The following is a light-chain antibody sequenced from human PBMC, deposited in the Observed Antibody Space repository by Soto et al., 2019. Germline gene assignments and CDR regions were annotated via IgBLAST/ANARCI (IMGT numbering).Light chain of an antibody. CDR3: QQYHDWPLT. V-gene: IGKV3D-15*01. CDR1: QSVSSN. CDR2: DVS. Sequence: EIVMTQSPATLSVSPGERGTLSCRASQSVSSNFAWYQQRPAQAPRLLIYDVSTRATGVPTRFSGSGSGTEFTLTISSLQSEDFAVYSSQQYHDWPLTFGGGTKVDSK. J-gene: IGKJ4*01.